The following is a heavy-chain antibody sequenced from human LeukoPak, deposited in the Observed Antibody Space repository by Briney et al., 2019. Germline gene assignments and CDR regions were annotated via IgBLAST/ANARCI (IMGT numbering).Heavy chain of an antibody. Sequence: GGSLRLSCAASGFTFSSYAMSWVRQAPGKGLEWVSAISGSGGSTYYADSVKGRFTISRDNSKNTLYLQVNSLRAEDTAVYYCAKVRYSGYDQEQPDYWGQGTLVTVSS. J-gene: IGHJ4*02. CDR2: ISGSGGST. V-gene: IGHV3-23*01. CDR1: GFTFSSYA. D-gene: IGHD5-12*01. CDR3: AKVRYSGYDQEQPDY.